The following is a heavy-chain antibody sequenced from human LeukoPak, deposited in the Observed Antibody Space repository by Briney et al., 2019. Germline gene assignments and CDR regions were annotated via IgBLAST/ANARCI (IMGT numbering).Heavy chain of an antibody. V-gene: IGHV3-15*01. J-gene: IGHJ4*02. CDR1: GFTFSNAW. D-gene: IGHD3/OR15-3a*01. CDR3: TGDFWTGDY. CDR2: IKSKTSGGTA. Sequence: GGSLRLSCAASGFTFSNAWVSWVRQAPGKGLEWVGRIKSKTSGGTADYAAPVKGRFTISRDDSKNTLYLQMNSLKTEDTAVYYCTGDFWTGDYWGQETLVTVSS.